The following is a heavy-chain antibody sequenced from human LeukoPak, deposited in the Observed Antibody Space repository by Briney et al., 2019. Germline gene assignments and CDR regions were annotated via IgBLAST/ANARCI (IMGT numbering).Heavy chain of an antibody. J-gene: IGHJ3*02. CDR2: MNPNSGNT. CDR3: ARGPHIVVVTAHDAFDI. V-gene: IGHV1-8*01. CDR1: GYTFTSYD. D-gene: IGHD2-21*02. Sequence: ASVKASCKASGYTFTSYDINWVRQATGQGLEWMGWMNPNSGNTGYAQKFQGRVTMTRNTSISTAYMELSSLRSEDTAVYYCARGPHIVVVTAHDAFDIWGQGTMVTVSS.